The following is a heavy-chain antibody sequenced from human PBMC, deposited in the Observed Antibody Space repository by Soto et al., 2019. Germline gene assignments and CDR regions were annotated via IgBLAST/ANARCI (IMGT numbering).Heavy chain of an antibody. V-gene: IGHV1-69*06. CDR3: ARGDDVVVVAATHNFGRLFDP. Sequence: SVKVSCKASGGTFSSYAISWVRQAPGQGLEWMGGIIPIFGTANYAQKFQGRVTITADKSTSTVYMELSSLRSEDTAVYYCARGDDVVVVAATHNFGRLFDPWGQGTLVTVSS. D-gene: IGHD2-15*01. CDR2: IIPIFGTA. J-gene: IGHJ5*02. CDR1: GGTFSSYA.